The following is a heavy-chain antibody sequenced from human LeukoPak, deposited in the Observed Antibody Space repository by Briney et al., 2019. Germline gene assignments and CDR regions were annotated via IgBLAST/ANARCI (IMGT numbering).Heavy chain of an antibody. CDR3: ARGMVRGIIDYYYYYMDV. Sequence: PGGSLRLSCAAPGFTFSSYSMNWVRQAPGKGLEWVSYISSSSSIIYYADSVKGRFTISRDNAKNLLYLQMNSLRAEDTAVYYCARGMVRGIIDYYYYYMDVWGKGTTVTVSS. CDR1: GFTFSSYS. V-gene: IGHV3-48*01. CDR2: ISSSSSII. D-gene: IGHD3-10*01. J-gene: IGHJ6*03.